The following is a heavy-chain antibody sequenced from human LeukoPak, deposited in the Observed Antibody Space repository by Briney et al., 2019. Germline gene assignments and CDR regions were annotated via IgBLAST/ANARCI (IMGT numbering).Heavy chain of an antibody. D-gene: IGHD6-13*01. CDR3: AKAQGPYSSPTDSFDY. CDR1: VYTFTIYG. CDR2: INPNSGGT. V-gene: IGHV1-2*02. Sequence: ASVTVSCMASVYTFTIYGILWVGQAPGQGLEGVGWINPNSGGTNYPQKFQGRVTITRGTSISTAYMDLRRLRSDDTAVYSCAKAQGPYSSPTDSFDYWGQGTLVTVSS. J-gene: IGHJ4*02.